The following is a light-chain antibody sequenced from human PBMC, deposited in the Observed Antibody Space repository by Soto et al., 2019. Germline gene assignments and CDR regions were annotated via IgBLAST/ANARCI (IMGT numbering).Light chain of an antibody. Sequence: QSALTQPRSVSGSPGQSVTISCTGTSSDIGAYNYVSWYQQHPDKAPKLMIYHVSKRPSGVPDRFSGSKSGNAASLTISGLQDEDEADYYCCTDAGTYKVFGTGTKLTVL. CDR3: CTDAGTYKV. V-gene: IGLV2-11*01. CDR1: SSDIGAYNY. J-gene: IGLJ1*01. CDR2: HVS.